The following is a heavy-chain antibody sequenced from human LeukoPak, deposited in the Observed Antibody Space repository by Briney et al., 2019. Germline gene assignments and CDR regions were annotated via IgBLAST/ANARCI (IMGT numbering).Heavy chain of an antibody. J-gene: IGHJ6*03. CDR3: ARHLNTFDQGGASYYYIDV. V-gene: IGHV4-59*08. Sequence: PSETLSLTCTVSGGSLSYYYWSWIRQPPGKGLDGIGNLFYSGNSNYNPSLKSRVTISTDTSKSQFSLKLTSVTAADTAVYYCARHLNTFDQGGASYYYIDVWGKGTTVAVSS. CDR1: GGSLSYYY. CDR2: LFYSGNS. D-gene: IGHD3-16*01.